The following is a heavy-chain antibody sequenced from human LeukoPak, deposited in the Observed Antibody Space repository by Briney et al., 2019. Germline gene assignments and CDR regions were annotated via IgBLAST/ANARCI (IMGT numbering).Heavy chain of an antibody. CDR3: ARDRALAGTNIDAFDT. V-gene: IGHV1-2*02. Sequence: ASVKVSCKASGSTFTGYYIHWVRQAPGHGREGMGWINPKSGGTNYAQNFQGRVSMTRDTAVSTAYMEERRLRSDATAIYYCARDRALAGTNIDAFDTWGQGTMVTVSS. J-gene: IGHJ3*02. CDR2: INPKSGGT. D-gene: IGHD6-19*01. CDR1: GSTFTGYY.